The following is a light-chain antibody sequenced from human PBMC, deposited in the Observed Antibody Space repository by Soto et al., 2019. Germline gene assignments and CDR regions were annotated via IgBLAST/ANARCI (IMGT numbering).Light chain of an antibody. J-gene: IGLJ1*01. CDR2: EDI. Sequence: QSVLTQPASVSGSPGQSITISCTGTSSDVGSYNVVSWYQQHPGKAPKLMIYEDIKRPSGVSNRFSGSKSGNTASLTISGLQAEDEADYYCCSYAGSSTYVFGTGTKVTVL. CDR3: CSYAGSSTYV. CDR1: SSDVGSYNV. V-gene: IGLV2-23*01.